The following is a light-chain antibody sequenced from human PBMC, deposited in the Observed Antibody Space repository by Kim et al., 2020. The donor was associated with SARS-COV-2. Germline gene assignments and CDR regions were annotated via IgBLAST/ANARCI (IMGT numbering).Light chain of an antibody. CDR3: QQFYMWPLT. CDR1: PTVSSS. CDR2: RAS. V-gene: IGKV3-15*01. Sequence: PGERVSLSCRASPTVSSSLAWYRQKPGQPPILLISRASTRATGIPATFSGSGSGTDFTLTISSVQSEDSAVYYCQQFYMWPLTFGGGTKVDIK. J-gene: IGKJ4*01.